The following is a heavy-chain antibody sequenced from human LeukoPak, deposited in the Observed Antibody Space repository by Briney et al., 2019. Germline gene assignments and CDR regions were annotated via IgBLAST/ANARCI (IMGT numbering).Heavy chain of an antibody. CDR3: ARVVRRGVYYYYYYMDV. CDR2: ISAYNGNT. J-gene: IGHJ6*03. Sequence: ASVKVSCKASGYTFTSYGISWVRQAPGQGLEWMGWISAYNGNTNYAQKLQGRVTMTTDTSTSTAYMELRSLRSDDTAVYYCARVVRRGVYYYYYYMDVWGKGTTVTVSS. CDR1: GYTFTSYG. V-gene: IGHV1-18*01. D-gene: IGHD3-10*01.